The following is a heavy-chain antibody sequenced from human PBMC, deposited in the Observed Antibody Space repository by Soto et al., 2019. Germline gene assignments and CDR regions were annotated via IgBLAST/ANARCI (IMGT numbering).Heavy chain of an antibody. V-gene: IGHV3-48*01. CDR2: ISSSSSTI. Sequence: EVQLVESGGGLVQPGGSLRLSCAASGFTFSSYSMNWVRQAPGKGLEWVSYISSSSSTIYYADSVKGRFTISRDNAKNSLYLQMNSLGAEDTAVYYCASDNAPLIVLVPAAIFGFDCWGQGTLVTVSS. D-gene: IGHD2-2*01. CDR3: ASDNAPLIVLVPAAIFGFDC. CDR1: GFTFSSYS. J-gene: IGHJ4*02.